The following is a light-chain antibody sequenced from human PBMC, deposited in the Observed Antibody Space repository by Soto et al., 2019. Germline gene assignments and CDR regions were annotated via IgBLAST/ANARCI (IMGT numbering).Light chain of an antibody. V-gene: IGLV2-14*03. CDR2: DVS. J-gene: IGLJ1*01. CDR3: SSYTTSSTLV. Sequence: QSVLTQPASVSGSPGQSITISCTGTSSDVGTYNYVSWYQQHPGTAPKLMISDVSSRPSGVSSRFSGSKSGNTASLTISGLQAEDEADYYCSSYTTSSTLVFGTGTKLTVL. CDR1: SSDVGTYNY.